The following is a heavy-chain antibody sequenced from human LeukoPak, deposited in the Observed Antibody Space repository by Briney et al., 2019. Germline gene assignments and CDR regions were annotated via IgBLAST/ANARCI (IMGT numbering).Heavy chain of an antibody. CDR1: GFTFNSYA. Sequence: GGSLRLSCAASGFTFNSYAMSWVRQAPGKGLEWVSSISGGGANTYYADSVKGRFTISRDNSKNTFYLQMNNMRPEDTAVYYCAKDLDTAMIGKIDSWGQGTLVTVSS. CDR3: AKDLDTAMIGKIDS. J-gene: IGHJ4*02. CDR2: ISGGGANT. V-gene: IGHV3-23*01. D-gene: IGHD5-18*01.